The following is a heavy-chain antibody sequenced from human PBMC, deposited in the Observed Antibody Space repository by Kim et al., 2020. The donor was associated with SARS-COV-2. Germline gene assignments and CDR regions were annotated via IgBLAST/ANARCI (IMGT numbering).Heavy chain of an antibody. CDR1: GSTFSQYA. Sequence: GGSLRLSCAASGSTFSQYAMHWVRQAPGRGLEWVAFISYDGSNKLYADSVKGRFTISRDNSKHTLFLHLSSLRREDAAVYYCAKPLYFYGDYARGIASWGQGTRVIVSS. V-gene: IGHV3-30*18. CDR3: AKPLYFYGDYARGIAS. J-gene: IGHJ5*02. CDR2: ISYDGSNK. D-gene: IGHD2-21*01.